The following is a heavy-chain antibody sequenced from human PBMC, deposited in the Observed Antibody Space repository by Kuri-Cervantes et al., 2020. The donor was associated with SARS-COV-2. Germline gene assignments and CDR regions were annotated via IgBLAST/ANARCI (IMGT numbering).Heavy chain of an antibody. CDR3: ARDLGYYASESYSSFYYYMDV. CDR1: GVSISSHD. V-gene: IGHV4-4*07. CDR2: LYARGTT. D-gene: IGHD3-10*01. J-gene: IGHJ6*03. Sequence: ESLKISCPVSGVSISSHDWSWIRQPAGKGLEWIGHLYARGTTNYSPSLKSRVTMSRDTSKNQFSLNLRSVTTADTAFYYCARDLGYYASESYSSFYYYMDVWGGGTTVTVSS.